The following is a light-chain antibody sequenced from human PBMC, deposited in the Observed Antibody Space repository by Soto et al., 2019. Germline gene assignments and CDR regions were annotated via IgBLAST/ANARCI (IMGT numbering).Light chain of an antibody. CDR2: DAS. Sequence: DIQMNHAPYSLSAYVGDRVPSTCQASHDITSYFNWYQHKPGKAPKLLIYDASGLEAGVPSRFSGSGSVTDFTFPISSLQPEDVATYYCQKCEYLHIFGPGTTWDF. J-gene: IGKJ3*01. CDR3: QKCEYLHI. CDR1: HDITSY. V-gene: IGKV1-33*01.